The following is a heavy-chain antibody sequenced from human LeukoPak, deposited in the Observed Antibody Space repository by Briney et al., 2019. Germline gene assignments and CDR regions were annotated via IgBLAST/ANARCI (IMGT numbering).Heavy chain of an antibody. Sequence: SETLYLTCAVSGGSISSGGYSGSWIRQSPGKGLEWIGYIYPSGRTYYNPSLKSRLNMSLDKSKNQFSLKLNSVTAADTAMYYCASHHYGPFDYWGQGTLTTVSS. CDR2: IYPSGRT. D-gene: IGHD3-10*01. J-gene: IGHJ4*02. CDR3: ASHHYGPFDY. CDR1: GGSISSGGYS. V-gene: IGHV4-30-2*06.